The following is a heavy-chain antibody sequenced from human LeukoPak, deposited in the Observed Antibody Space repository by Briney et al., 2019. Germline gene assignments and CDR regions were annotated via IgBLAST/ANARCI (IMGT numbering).Heavy chain of an antibody. Sequence: GGSLRLSCAASGFTFSGYIMNWVRQAPGKGLEWVSFIGTSGNTIYYADSVKGRFTISRDNAKNSLYLQMNSLRAEDTAVYYCARDQWLDYWGRGTLVTVSS. CDR1: GFTFSGYI. V-gene: IGHV3-48*01. CDR2: IGTSGNTI. J-gene: IGHJ4*02. CDR3: ARDQWLDY. D-gene: IGHD6-19*01.